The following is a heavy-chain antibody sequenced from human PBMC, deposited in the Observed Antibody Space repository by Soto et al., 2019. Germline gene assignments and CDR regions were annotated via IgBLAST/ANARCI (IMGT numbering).Heavy chain of an antibody. Sequence: QVVQSADEEKKPASAVKVSCKASGGTFNRQAFSGRRQPPGQGVEWMGGFIPIFGTTDYSQKFQGRVTITADEATSTAYMELSSLTSDDTAVYYCARVDSSSFGVEEWFDTWGRGTLVPVSS. V-gene: IGHV1-69*12. CDR3: ARVDSSSFGVEEWFDT. D-gene: IGHD3-3*01. CDR1: GGTFNRQA. J-gene: IGHJ5*02. CDR2: FIPIFGTT.